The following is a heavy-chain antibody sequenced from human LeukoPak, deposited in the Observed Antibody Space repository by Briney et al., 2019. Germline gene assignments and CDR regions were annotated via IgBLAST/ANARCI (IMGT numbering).Heavy chain of an antibody. D-gene: IGHD6-19*01. CDR2: IYTSGST. CDR1: GGSISSSSYY. CDR3: AREEQWLVRSFDY. V-gene: IGHV4-61*02. Sequence: SETLSLTCTVSGGSISSSSYYWSWIRQPAGKGLEWIGRIYTSGSTNYNPSLKSRVTISVDTSKNQFSLKLSSVTAADTAVYYCAREEQWLVRSFDYWGQGTLVTVSS. J-gene: IGHJ4*02.